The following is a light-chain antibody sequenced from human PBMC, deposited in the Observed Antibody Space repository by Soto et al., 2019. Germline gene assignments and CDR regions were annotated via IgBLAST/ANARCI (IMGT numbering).Light chain of an antibody. CDR3: QQRGNWPGT. Sequence: EIGLTQSPSTLSFSPGERATLSCRASQSVSSYLAWYQQKPGQAPRLLIYDASNRATGIPARFSGSGSGTDFTLTISSLEPEDFAVYYCQQRGNWPGTFGQGTKVDIK. J-gene: IGKJ1*01. CDR2: DAS. CDR1: QSVSSY. V-gene: IGKV3-11*01.